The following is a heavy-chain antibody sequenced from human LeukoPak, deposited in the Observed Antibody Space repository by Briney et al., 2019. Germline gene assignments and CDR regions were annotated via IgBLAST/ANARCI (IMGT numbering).Heavy chain of an antibody. CDR3: ARLRGFTIAPKYYYYMDV. CDR2: INHGGST. CDR1: GGSFSGYY. J-gene: IGHJ6*03. V-gene: IGHV4-34*01. Sequence: SETLSLTCAVYGGSFSGYYWSWIRQPPGKGLEWIGEINHGGSTNYNPSLKSRVTISVDTSKNQFSLKLSSVTAADTAMYYCARLRGFTIAPKYYYYMDVCGKGTTVTVSS. D-gene: IGHD5-24*01.